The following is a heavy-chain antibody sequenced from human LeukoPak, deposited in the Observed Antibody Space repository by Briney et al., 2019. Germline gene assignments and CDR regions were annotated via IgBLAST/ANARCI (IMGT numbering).Heavy chain of an antibody. D-gene: IGHD1-7*01. J-gene: IGHJ4*02. CDR1: GFTFSDYA. CDR3: ARDYWWNYDY. V-gene: IGHV3-30-3*01. CDR2: ISKDGSDK. Sequence: PEGSLRLSCAASGFTFSDYAMHWVRQALGKGLEWVAVISKDGSDKYYPGSVRGRFTISRDNSKNTIYLQMDSLRAEDTAIYYCARDYWWNYDYWGQGTLVTVSS.